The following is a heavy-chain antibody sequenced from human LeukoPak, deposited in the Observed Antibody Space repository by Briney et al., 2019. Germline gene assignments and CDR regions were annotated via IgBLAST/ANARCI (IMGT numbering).Heavy chain of an antibody. CDR2: MNPNSGNT. CDR3: ARGSSGYYYYY. J-gene: IGHJ4*02. CDR1: EYTFTSYD. V-gene: IGHV1-8*01. D-gene: IGHD3-22*01. Sequence: ASVKVSCKASEYTFTSYDINWVRQATGQGLEWMGWMNPNSGNTGYAQKFQGRVTMTRDTSISTAYMELSRLRSDDTAVYYCARGSSGYYYYYWGQGTLVTVSS.